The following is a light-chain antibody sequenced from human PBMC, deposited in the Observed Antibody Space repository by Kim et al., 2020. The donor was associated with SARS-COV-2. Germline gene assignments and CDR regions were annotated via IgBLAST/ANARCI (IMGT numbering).Light chain of an antibody. V-gene: IGKV3-15*01. J-gene: IGKJ1*01. CDR3: QQYNNWPPWT. CDR1: QSVSSI. Sequence: SPGERATPPCRASQSVSSILACYQHKPGHAPRLLSYGASTRATGIPARFSGSVSGTEFTLTISSLQSEDFAVYYCQQYNNWPPWTFGQGTKVDIK. CDR2: GAS.